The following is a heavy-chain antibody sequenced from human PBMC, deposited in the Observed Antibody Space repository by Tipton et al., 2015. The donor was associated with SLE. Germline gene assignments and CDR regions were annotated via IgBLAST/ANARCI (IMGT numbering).Heavy chain of an antibody. V-gene: IGHV4-39*07. CDR1: GGSISSSYY. Sequence: TLSLTCTVSGGSISSSYYWGWIRQSPGKGLEWIGSISYTGSTYCNPSLQSRVTISVDMSKNQFSLKLTSVTAADTAVYYCVRVVPRGGTDYWGQGTLITVSS. D-gene: IGHD2-15*01. CDR2: ISYTGST. CDR3: VRVVPRGGTDY. J-gene: IGHJ4*02.